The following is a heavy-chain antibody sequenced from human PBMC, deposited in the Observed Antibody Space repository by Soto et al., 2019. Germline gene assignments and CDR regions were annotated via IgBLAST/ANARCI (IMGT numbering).Heavy chain of an antibody. Sequence: QVQLVESGGVVQPGRSLRLSCAASGFTFSHYAMHWVRQAPGKGLEWVALMSYDGSNEYYADSVKGRFTISRDNSKNTLYLQMNSLRAEDTAVYYCAKDGSHNFDYWGQGTLVTVSS. D-gene: IGHD1-26*01. CDR1: GFTFSHYA. V-gene: IGHV3-30*18. CDR2: MSYDGSNE. CDR3: AKDGSHNFDY. J-gene: IGHJ4*02.